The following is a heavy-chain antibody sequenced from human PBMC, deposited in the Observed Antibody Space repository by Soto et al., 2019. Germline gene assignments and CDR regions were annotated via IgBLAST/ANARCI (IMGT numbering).Heavy chain of an antibody. D-gene: IGHD6-13*01. V-gene: IGHV1-69*04. CDR1: GGTFSSYT. CDR2: IIPILGIA. CDR3: AGDRFPHVAAASYFGVDV. Sequence: ASVRVSCKASGGTFSSYTISWVRQAPGQGLEWMGRIIPILGIANYAQKFQGRVTITADKSTSTAYMELSGQRSEDTAVYYCAGDRFPHVAAASYFGVDVWGQGTMVTVSS. J-gene: IGHJ6*02.